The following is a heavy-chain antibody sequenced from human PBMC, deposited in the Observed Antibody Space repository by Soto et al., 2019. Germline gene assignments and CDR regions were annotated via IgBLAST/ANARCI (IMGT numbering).Heavy chain of an antibody. D-gene: IGHD1-7*01. V-gene: IGHV4-30-4*01. Sequence: QVQLQESGPGLVKPSQTLSLTCTVSGGSISSGNYYWSWIRQPPGTGLEWIGFSSYSGSTYYNASLKSRVTISVDTSKYQFALKLSFVTAADTAVYYCATMGTPATGLYYFDYWGQGTLVTVSS. J-gene: IGHJ4*02. CDR3: ATMGTPATGLYYFDY. CDR2: SSYSGST. CDR1: GGSISSGNYY.